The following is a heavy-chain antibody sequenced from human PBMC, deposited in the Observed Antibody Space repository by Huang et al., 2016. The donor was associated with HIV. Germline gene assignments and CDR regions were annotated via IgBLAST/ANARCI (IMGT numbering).Heavy chain of an antibody. CDR2: INHSGNT. J-gene: IGHJ4*02. D-gene: IGHD3-22*01. Sequence: QVQLEQWGAGLLKASETLSLTCAVYGGSFSGYSWNWLRQAPGKGLEWVGEINHSGNTNYNPSLKSRVNMSVDTSKSQFSLYLTSLSAADTGTYFCARRYNSRRDYWGRGTLVTVHS. CDR1: GGSFSGYS. CDR3: ARRYNSRRDY. V-gene: IGHV4-34*02.